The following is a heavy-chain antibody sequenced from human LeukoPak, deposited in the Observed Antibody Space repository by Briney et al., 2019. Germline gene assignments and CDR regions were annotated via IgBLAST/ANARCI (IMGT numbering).Heavy chain of an antibody. D-gene: IGHD6-19*01. V-gene: IGHV3-21*01. CDR3: ARSGWYSDGMDV. J-gene: IGHJ6*04. Sequence: PGGSLRLSCAASGFTFSTYSMNWVRQAPGKGLEWVSSISSSSSYIYYADSVKGRFTISGDNAKNSLYLQMNSLRAEDTAVYYCARSGWYSDGMDVWGKGTTVTVSS. CDR1: GFTFSTYS. CDR2: ISSSSSYI.